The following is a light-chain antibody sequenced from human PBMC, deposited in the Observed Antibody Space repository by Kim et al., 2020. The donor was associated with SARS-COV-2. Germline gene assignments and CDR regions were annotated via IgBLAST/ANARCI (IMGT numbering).Light chain of an antibody. J-gene: IGLJ3*02. CDR2: SNN. V-gene: IGLV1-44*01. Sequence: QPVLTQPPSASGTPGQMVTISCSGSSSNIGSNTVNWYQQLPGTAPKLLIYSNNQRPSGVPDRFSGSKSGTSASLAISGLPSEDEADYYCAAWDDSLNGWVFGGGTQLTVL. CDR3: AAWDDSLNGWV. CDR1: SSNIGSNT.